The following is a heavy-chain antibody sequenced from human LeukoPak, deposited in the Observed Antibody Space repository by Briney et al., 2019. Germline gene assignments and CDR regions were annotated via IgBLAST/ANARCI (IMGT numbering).Heavy chain of an antibody. CDR3: AKEGLWLLTDAFDI. D-gene: IGHD5-18*01. CDR1: GFTFSSYG. Sequence: GRSLRLSCAAPGFTFSSYGMHWVRQAPGKGLEWVAVISYDGSNKYYADSVKGRFTISRDNSKNTLYLQMNSLRAEDTAVYYCAKEGLWLLTDAFDIWGQGTMVTVSS. CDR2: ISYDGSNK. J-gene: IGHJ3*02. V-gene: IGHV3-30*18.